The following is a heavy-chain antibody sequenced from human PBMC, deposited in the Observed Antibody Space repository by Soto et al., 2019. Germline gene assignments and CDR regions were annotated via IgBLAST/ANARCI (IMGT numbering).Heavy chain of an antibody. D-gene: IGHD3-10*01. CDR2: INYSGST. CDR1: GGSITSGSYS. J-gene: IGHJ4*02. CDR3: ARDRLMGQYFGS. V-gene: IGHV4-31*03. Sequence: SETLSLTCTVTGGSITSGSYSWTWIRQHPGKGLVWIGNINYSGSTYYNPSLKSRVLMSVDASQNQFFLKLTSVTAADTAIYYCARDRLMGQYFGSWGQGTLVTVSS.